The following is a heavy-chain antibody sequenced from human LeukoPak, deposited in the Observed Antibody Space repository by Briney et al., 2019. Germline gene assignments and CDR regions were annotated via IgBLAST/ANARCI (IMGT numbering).Heavy chain of an antibody. CDR1: GGSISTSSYY. CDR3: ARQVSDYFYYYMDV. Sequence: SETLSVTCTVSGGSISTSSYYWGWIRQPPGKGLEWIGTIYYSGTTYYNTSLESRVTISEDTSRNRFSLMLSSVTAADTAIYYCARQVSDYFYYYMDVWGEGTTVIVSS. J-gene: IGHJ6*03. CDR2: IYYSGTT. V-gene: IGHV4-39*01.